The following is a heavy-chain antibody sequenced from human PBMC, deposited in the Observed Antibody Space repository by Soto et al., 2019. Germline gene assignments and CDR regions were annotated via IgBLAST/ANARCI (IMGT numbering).Heavy chain of an antibody. V-gene: IGHV4-59*01. CDR2: IYSSGST. CDR1: GGPISSYY. Sequence: PSETLALTCTVSGGPISSYYWSWLRQPPGKGLEWIGHIYSSGSTSYSPSLKSRLTISVGTSKNQFSLNLRSVTAEDTAVYYCARHRQRRLTNGEVTSFDAFDIWGQGTVVTVSS. D-gene: IGHD2-21*02. J-gene: IGHJ3*02. CDR3: ARHRQRRLTNGEVTSFDAFDI.